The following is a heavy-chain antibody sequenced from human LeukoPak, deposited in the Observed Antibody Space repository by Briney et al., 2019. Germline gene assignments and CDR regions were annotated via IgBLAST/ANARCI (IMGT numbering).Heavy chain of an antibody. CDR3: ARGLVSSGNIEIPNDY. CDR2: IIPIFGTA. CDR1: GGTFGSYA. J-gene: IGHJ4*02. V-gene: IGHV1-69*01. Sequence: ASVKVSCKASGGTFGSYAVSWVRQAPGQGLEWMGGIIPIFGTANYAQNFQGRVTITADESTSTAYMELSSLRSEDTAVYYCARGLVSSGNIEIPNDYWGQGTLVTVSS. D-gene: IGHD6-19*01.